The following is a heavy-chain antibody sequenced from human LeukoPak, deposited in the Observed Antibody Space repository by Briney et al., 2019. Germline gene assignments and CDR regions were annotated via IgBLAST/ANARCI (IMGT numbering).Heavy chain of an antibody. D-gene: IGHD3-16*02. CDR2: MNHNSGNT. V-gene: IGHV1-8*01. CDR3: ARGMGYDYVWGSYRYELFDP. J-gene: IGHJ5*02. CDR1: GYTFTSYD. Sequence: GASVKVSCQASGYTFTSYDINRVRQATGQGLEWMGGMNHNSGNTGYAQKFQGRVTMTRNTSISTAYMELSSLRSEDTAVYYCARGMGYDYVWGSYRYELFDPWGQGTLVTVSS.